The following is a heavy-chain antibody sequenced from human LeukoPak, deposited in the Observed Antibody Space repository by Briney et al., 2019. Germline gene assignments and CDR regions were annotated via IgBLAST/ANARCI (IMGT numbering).Heavy chain of an antibody. D-gene: IGHD6-25*01. J-gene: IGHJ6*03. CDR3: ARGNSGLRRTYYMDV. CDR1: GYTFTSYD. V-gene: IGHV1-8*01. Sequence: APVKVSCKASGYTFTSYDINWVRQATGQGLEWMGWMNPNSGNTGYAQKFQGRATMTRSTSISTAYMELSSLRSEDTAVYYCARGNSGLRRTYYMDVWGKGTTVTVSS. CDR2: MNPNSGNT.